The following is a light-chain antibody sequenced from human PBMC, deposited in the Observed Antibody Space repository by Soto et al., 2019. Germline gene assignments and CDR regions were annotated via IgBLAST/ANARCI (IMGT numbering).Light chain of an antibody. J-gene: IGLJ1*01. CDR3: SSYAGTNNYV. CDR2: EVS. Sequence: QSVLTQPPSASGSPGQSVTISCTGTSSDFTGYNYVSWYQQHPGKAPKLMIYEVSKRPSGVPDRFSGSKSGNTASLTVSGLQAEDEADYYCSSYAGTNNYVFGTGTKVT. V-gene: IGLV2-8*01. CDR1: SSDFTGYNY.